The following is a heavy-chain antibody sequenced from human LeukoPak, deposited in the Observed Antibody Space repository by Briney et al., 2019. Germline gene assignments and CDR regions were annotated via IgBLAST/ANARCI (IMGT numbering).Heavy chain of an antibody. CDR1: GGSISSGSYY. CDR3: ARGSSSWSNWFDP. J-gene: IGHJ5*02. V-gene: IGHV4-61*02. D-gene: IGHD6-13*01. CDR2: IYTSGST. Sequence: PSETLSLTCTVSGGSISSGSYYWSWIRQPAGKGLEWIGRIYTSGSTNYNPSLKSRVTISVDTSKNQFSPKLSSVTAADTAVYYCARGSSSWSNWFDPWGQGTLVTVSS.